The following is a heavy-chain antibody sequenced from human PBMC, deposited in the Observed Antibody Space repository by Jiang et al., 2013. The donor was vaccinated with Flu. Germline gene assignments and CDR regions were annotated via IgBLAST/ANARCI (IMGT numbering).Heavy chain of an antibody. CDR1: GFTFSSYG. Sequence: VESGGGVVQPGGSLRLSCAASGFTFSSYGMHWVRQAPGKGLEWVAVIWYDGSNKYYADSVSGRFTISRDNSKRTVYLQMHSLRPEDTAVYYCAKASGAFSLYYGMDVWGQGTMVTVSS. D-gene: IGHD2/OR15-2a*01. V-gene: IGHV3-30*02. CDR3: AKASGAFSLYYGMDV. J-gene: IGHJ6*02. CDR2: IWYDGSNK.